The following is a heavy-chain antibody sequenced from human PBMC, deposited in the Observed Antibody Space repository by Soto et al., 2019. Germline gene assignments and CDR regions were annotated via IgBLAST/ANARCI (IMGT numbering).Heavy chain of an antibody. CDR1: GGSFSGYY. D-gene: IGHD3-10*01. CDR2: INHSGST. J-gene: IGHJ4*02. CDR3: ARGVGGFGQWYAY. Sequence: QVQLQQWGAGLLKPSETLSLTCAVYGGSFSGYYWSWIRQPRGKGLEWIGEINHSGSTNYNPSLKSRVTISVDTSKNQFSLKLSSVTAADTAVYYCARGVGGFGQWYAYWGQGTLVTVSS. V-gene: IGHV4-34*01.